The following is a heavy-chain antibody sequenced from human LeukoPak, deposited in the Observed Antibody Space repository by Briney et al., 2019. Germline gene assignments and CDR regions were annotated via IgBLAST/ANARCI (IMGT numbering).Heavy chain of an antibody. D-gene: IGHD3-3*01. V-gene: IGHV3-7*01. CDR2: VKQDGSEK. CDR3: ARGHRAWSY. J-gene: IGHJ4*02. Sequence: GGSLRLSCSASGFTFSSYWVTWVRQAPGKGLEWVANVKQDGSEKNYVYSVKGRFTISRDNAKNSLYLQMNSLRVDDTAVYYCARGHRAWSYWGQGTLVTVSS. CDR1: GFTFSSYW.